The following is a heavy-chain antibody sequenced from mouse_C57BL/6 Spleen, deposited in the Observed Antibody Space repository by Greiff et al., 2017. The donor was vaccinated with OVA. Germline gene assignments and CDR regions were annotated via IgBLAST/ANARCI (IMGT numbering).Heavy chain of an antibody. V-gene: IGHV1-59*01. Sequence: VQLQQPGAELVRPGTSVKLSCKASGYTFTSYWMHWVKQRPGQGLEWIGVIDPSDSYTNYNQKFKGKATLTVDTSSSTAYMQLSSLTSEDSAVYYCARSILGDYAMDYWGQGTSVTVSS. CDR3: ARSILGDYAMDY. CDR1: GYTFTSYW. J-gene: IGHJ4*01. D-gene: IGHD2-12*01. CDR2: IDPSDSYT.